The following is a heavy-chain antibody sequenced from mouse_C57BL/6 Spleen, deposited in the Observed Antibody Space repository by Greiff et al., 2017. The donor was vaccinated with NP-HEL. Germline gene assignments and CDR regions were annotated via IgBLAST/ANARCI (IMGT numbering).Heavy chain of an antibody. CDR1: GYTFTSYW. V-gene: IGHV1-64*01. CDR3: ARSDPVVARDY. D-gene: IGHD1-1*01. J-gene: IGHJ2*01. CDR2: IHPNSGST. Sequence: QVQLQQPGAELVKPGASVKLSCKASGYTFTSYWMHWVKQRPGQGLEWIGMIHPNSGSTNYNEKFKSKATLTVDKSSSTAYMQLSSLTSEDSAVYYCARSDPVVARDYWGQGTTLTVSS.